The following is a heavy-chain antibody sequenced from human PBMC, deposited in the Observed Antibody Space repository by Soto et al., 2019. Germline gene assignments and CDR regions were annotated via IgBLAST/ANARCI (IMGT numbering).Heavy chain of an antibody. CDR3: ARDRGGWRGDGWFDP. CDR1: GASMRSGDCY. CDR2: IYSSGST. J-gene: IGHJ5*02. D-gene: IGHD6-19*01. V-gene: IGHV4-31*03. Sequence: QVQLQESGPGLVKPSQTLSLTCTVSGASMRSGDCYWSWIRQYPGKGLGWIGYIYSSGSTYYNPSLKGRLTISIGTSKDQFSLRMSAVTAADTAVYYWARDRGGWRGDGWFDPWGQGTLVTVSP.